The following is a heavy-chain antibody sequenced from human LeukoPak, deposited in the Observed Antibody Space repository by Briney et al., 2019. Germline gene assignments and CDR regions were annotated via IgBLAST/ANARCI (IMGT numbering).Heavy chain of an antibody. V-gene: IGHV3-30*18. Sequence: PGGSLRLSCAASEFTFSTYDMHWVRQAPGMGLEWVAIISSDGNVKYYADSVKGRFTISRDNSKDTLYLQMNGLSAEDTAMYYCAKGWGYYTSGTYYNRIPDPWGQGTLVTVSS. D-gene: IGHD3-10*01. CDR2: ISSDGNVK. CDR1: EFTFSTYD. J-gene: IGHJ5*02. CDR3: AKGWGYYTSGTYYNRIPDP.